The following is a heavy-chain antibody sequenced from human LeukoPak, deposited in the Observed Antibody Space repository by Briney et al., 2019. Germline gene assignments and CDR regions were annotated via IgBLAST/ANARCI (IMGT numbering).Heavy chain of an antibody. CDR2: IYYSGST. D-gene: IGHD6-13*01. CDR1: GGSISSSSYY. Sequence: SVALSLTCTVSGGSISSSSYYWGWIRQPPGKGLEWIGSIYYSGSTYYNPSLKSRVTISVDTSKNQSSLKLSSVTAADTAVYYCAGSREIAADGNGIWGQGTLVTVSS. CDR3: AGSREIAADGNGI. J-gene: IGHJ4*02. V-gene: IGHV4-39*01.